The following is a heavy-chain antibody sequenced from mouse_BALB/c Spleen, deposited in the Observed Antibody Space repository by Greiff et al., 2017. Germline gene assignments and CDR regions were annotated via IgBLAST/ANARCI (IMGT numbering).Heavy chain of an antibody. D-gene: IGHD2-1*01. CDR2: ISDGGSYT. CDR3: ARDHDGKGFAY. Sequence: DVKLVESGGGLVKPGGSLKLSCAASGFTFSDYYMYWVRQTPEKRLEWVATISDGGSYTYYPDSVKGRFTISRDNAKNNLYLQMSSLKSEDTAMYYCARDHDGKGFAYWGQGTLVTVSA. V-gene: IGHV5-4*02. CDR1: GFTFSDYY. J-gene: IGHJ3*01.